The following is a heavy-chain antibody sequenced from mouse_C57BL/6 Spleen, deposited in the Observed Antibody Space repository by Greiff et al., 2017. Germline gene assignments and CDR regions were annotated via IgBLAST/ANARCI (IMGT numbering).Heavy chain of an antibody. D-gene: IGHD1-1*01. CDR2: INPSSGYT. Sequence: VKVVESGAELARPGASVKMSCKASGYTFTSYTMHWVKQRPGQGLEWIGYINPSSGYTKSNQKFKDKATLTADKSSSTAYMQLSSLTSEDSAVYYCARGPTTGVAHWYFDVWGTGTTVTVSS. V-gene: IGHV1-4*01. CDR3: ARGPTTGVAHWYFDV. J-gene: IGHJ1*03. CDR1: GYTFTSYT.